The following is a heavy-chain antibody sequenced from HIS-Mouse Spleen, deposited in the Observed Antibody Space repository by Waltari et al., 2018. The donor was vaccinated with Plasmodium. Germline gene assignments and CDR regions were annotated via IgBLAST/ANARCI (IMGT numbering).Heavy chain of an antibody. CDR2: RNPKSGGT. Sequence: QVQLVQSGAEVKKPGASVKVSCKASGYTFTGYYMHWVRQAPGQGLEWMVWRNPKSGGTNAEQKFKGRVTMTRDTSSSTAYMELSRLRSDDTAVYYCARVLGYKAAAGTFVEYFQHWGQGTLVTVSS. CDR3: ARVLGYKAAAGTFVEYFQH. V-gene: IGHV1-2*02. J-gene: IGHJ1*01. CDR1: GYTFTGYY. D-gene: IGHD6-13*01.